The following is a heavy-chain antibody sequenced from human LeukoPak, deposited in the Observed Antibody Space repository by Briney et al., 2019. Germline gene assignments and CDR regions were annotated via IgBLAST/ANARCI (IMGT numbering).Heavy chain of an antibody. CDR2: ISSSGSTI. D-gene: IGHD6-6*01. V-gene: IGHV3-11*04. Sequence: PGGSLRLSCAASGFTFSDSYMTWIRQAPGKGLEWVSYISSSGSTIYYADSVKGRFTISRDNAKNALFLQMNSLRAEDTAVYYCARDFAARQNYWGQGTLVTVSS. J-gene: IGHJ4*02. CDR1: GFTFSDSY. CDR3: ARDFAARQNY.